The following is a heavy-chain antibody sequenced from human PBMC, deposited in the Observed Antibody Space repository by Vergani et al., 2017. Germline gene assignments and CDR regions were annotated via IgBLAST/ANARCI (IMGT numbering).Heavy chain of an antibody. Sequence: QVRLVESGGGVVQTGGSLRLSCEASGFTFSDYNMHWVRQAPGKGLEWVAVIWYDGATRYMADAVKGRFTISRDNAKNSLYLQMNSLRAEDTAVYYCARDTFGGVIDTPDYWGQGTLVTVSS. J-gene: IGHJ4*02. D-gene: IGHD3-16*02. CDR2: IWYDGATR. V-gene: IGHV3-33*01. CDR1: GFTFSDYN. CDR3: ARDTFGGVIDTPDY.